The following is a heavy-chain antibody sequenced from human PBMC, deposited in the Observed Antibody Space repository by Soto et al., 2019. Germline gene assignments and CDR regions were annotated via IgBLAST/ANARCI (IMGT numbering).Heavy chain of an antibody. V-gene: IGHV1-8*01. Sequence: QVQLVQSGAEVKKPGASVKVSCKASEYSFTSYDINRVRQATGQGLEWKGWMNPNSGNTGYTQKFEGRVTMTRNTSINTAYIELSSLRSEDTAVYYCAREQQVLGSDPWGQGCMVSVSS. J-gene: IGHJ5*02. CDR1: EYSFTSYD. D-gene: IGHD6-13*01. CDR3: AREQQVLGSDP. CDR2: MNPNSGNT.